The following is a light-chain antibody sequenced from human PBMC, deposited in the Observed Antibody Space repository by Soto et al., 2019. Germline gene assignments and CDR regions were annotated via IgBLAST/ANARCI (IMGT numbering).Light chain of an antibody. V-gene: IGLV2-18*02. CDR2: EVS. Sequence: QSALTQPPSASGSPGQSVTISCTGTSSDVGSYNRVSWYQQPPGTAPKLMIYEVSNRPSGVPDRFSGSKSGNTASLTISGLQAEDEADYYCSSYTSSSTSHVVFGGGTKLTVL. CDR3: SSYTSSSTSHVV. J-gene: IGLJ2*01. CDR1: SSDVGSYNR.